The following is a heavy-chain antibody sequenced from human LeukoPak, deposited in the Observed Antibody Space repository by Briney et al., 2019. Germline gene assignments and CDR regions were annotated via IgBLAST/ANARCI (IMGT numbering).Heavy chain of an antibody. CDR1: GYTFTSYG. J-gene: IGHJ4*02. CDR2: ISAYNGNT. Sequence: ASVKVSCKASGYTFTSYGISWVRQAPGQGLEWMGWISAYNGNTDYAQKFQGRVTMTRDTSISTAYMELSTLRSDDTAVYYCARGAVWFGELFGYWGQGTLVTVSS. V-gene: IGHV1-18*01. D-gene: IGHD3-10*01. CDR3: ARGAVWFGELFGY.